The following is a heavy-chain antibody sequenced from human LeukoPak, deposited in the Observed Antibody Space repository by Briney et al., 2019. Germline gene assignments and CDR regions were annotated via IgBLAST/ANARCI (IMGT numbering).Heavy chain of an antibody. V-gene: IGHV3-33*08. Sequence: PGGSLRLSCAASGFTFSSYGMHWVRQAPGKGLEWVAVIWYGGSNKYYADSVKGRFTISRDISKNTLYLQMNSLRAEDTAVYYCAILNADIGPDYWGQGTLVTVSS. J-gene: IGHJ4*02. CDR2: IWYGGSNK. CDR3: AILNADIGPDY. D-gene: IGHD5-12*01. CDR1: GFTFSSYG.